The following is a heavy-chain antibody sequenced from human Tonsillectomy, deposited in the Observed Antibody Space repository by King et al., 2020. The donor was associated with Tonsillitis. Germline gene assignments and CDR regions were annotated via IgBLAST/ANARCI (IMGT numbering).Heavy chain of an antibody. Sequence: LQLQESGPGLVKPSETLSLTCTVSGGSISSYYWSWIRQPPGKGLEWIGYIYYSGSTNYNPSLKSRVTISVDTSKNQFSLKLSSVTAADTAVYYCARGRPLRWTVGAFDNW. CDR2: IYYSGST. J-gene: IGHJ3*02. D-gene: IGHD4-23*01. CDR1: GGSISSYY. CDR3: ARGRPLRWTVGAFDN. V-gene: IGHV4-59*01.